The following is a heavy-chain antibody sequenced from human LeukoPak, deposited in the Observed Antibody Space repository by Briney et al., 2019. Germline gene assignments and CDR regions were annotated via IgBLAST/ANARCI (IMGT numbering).Heavy chain of an antibody. CDR3: ARDLAYHYGSGSYYNVLGMDV. CDR2: INAVNCNT. Sequence: ASVKFSCKAYGYTFNSYAMQCLRQAPGQRVEWIGWINAVNCNTKYSQKFQGRVTITRDTSASTAYMELSSLRSEDTAVYYCARDLAYHYGSGSYYNVLGMDVWGQGTTVTVSS. CDR1: GYTFNSYA. J-gene: IGHJ6*02. D-gene: IGHD3-10*01. V-gene: IGHV1-3*01.